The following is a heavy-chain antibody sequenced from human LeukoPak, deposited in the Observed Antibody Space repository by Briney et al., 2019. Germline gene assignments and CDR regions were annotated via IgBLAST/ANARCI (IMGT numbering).Heavy chain of an antibody. D-gene: IGHD3-16*01. CDR3: ARALGDYVWGSNPSAGY. CDR2: ISYDGNNE. J-gene: IGHJ4*02. V-gene: IGHV3-30-3*01. Sequence: GGSLRLSCSASGFTFSSYPMHWVRQAPGKGLEWVAVISYDGNNEYYADSVKGRFTISRDNSKNTLYLQMNSLRAEDTAVYYCARALGDYVWGSNPSAGYWGQGTLVTVSS. CDR1: GFTFSSYP.